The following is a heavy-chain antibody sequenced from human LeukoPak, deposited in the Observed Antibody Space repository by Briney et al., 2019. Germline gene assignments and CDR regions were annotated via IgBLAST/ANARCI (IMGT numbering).Heavy chain of an antibody. J-gene: IGHJ6*03. D-gene: IGHD5-12*01. CDR3: ASKWLRLYYYYMDV. V-gene: IGHV4-39*01. Sequence: PSETLSLTCTVSGGSISSSSYSWGWIRQPPGKGLEWIGSIYYSGSTYYNLSLKSRVTISVDTSKNQFSLKLSSVTAADTAVYYCASKWLRLYYYYMDVWGKGTTVTVSS. CDR1: GGSISSSSYS. CDR2: IYYSGST.